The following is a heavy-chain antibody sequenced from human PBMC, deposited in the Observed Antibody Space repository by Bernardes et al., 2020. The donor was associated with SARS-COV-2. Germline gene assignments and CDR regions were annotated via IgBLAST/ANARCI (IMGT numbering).Heavy chain of an antibody. Sequence: SGPTLVKPTQTLTLTCTFSGFSLSTTGVGVAWIRQPPGKALEWLALIYWDDDKHYSPSLKSRLTITKDTSKNQVVLTVTDMDPVDTGTYFCAHLLWFGGAYDYWGQGTLVTVSS. J-gene: IGHJ4*02. V-gene: IGHV2-5*02. D-gene: IGHD3-10*01. CDR1: GFSLSTTGVG. CDR3: AHLLWFGGAYDY. CDR2: IYWDDDK.